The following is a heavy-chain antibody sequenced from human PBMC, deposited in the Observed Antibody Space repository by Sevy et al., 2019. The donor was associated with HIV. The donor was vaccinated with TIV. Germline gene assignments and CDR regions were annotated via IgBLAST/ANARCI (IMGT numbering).Heavy chain of an antibody. CDR1: GFTFSRNG. D-gene: IGHD4-17*01. CDR3: ARDLPSAVTLPFYYYGLHV. V-gene: IGHV3-30*19. J-gene: IGHJ6*02. Sequence: GGSLRLSCAASGFTFSRNGMHWVRQAPGKGLEWVAGISSDGSSEYYADSVKGRFTISRDNSKNTLYLQMNSLGAEDTAVYYCARDLPSAVTLPFYYYGLHVWGQGTTVTVSS. CDR2: ISSDGSSE.